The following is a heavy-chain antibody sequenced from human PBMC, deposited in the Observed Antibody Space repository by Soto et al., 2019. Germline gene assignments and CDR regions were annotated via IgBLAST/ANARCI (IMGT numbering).Heavy chain of an antibody. Sequence: SETLSLTCTVSGGSISSYYWSWIRQPPGKGLEWIGYIYYSGSTNYNPSLKSRVTISVDTSKNQFSLKLSSVTAADTAVYYCARGPTEWFNPCGQGTLVTVSS. CDR3: ARGPTEWFNP. D-gene: IGHD1-26*01. V-gene: IGHV4-59*01. CDR1: GGSISSYY. J-gene: IGHJ5*02. CDR2: IYYSGST.